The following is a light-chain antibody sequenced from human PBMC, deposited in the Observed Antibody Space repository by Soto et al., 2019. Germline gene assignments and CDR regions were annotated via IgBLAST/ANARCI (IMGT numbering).Light chain of an antibody. CDR1: SSNIGAGYD. Sequence: QAVVTQPPSVSGAPGQRVTISCTGSSSNIGAGYDVHWYQRLPGTAPKVLIYGNNNRPSGVPDRFSGSQSGTSASLAITGLQAEDEADYYCQSYDSSLSGSYVFGTGTTVTVL. CDR3: QSYDSSLSGSYV. J-gene: IGLJ1*01. CDR2: GNN. V-gene: IGLV1-40*01.